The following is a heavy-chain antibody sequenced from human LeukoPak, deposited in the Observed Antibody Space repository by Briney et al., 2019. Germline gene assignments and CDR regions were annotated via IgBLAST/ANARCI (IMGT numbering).Heavy chain of an antibody. Sequence: GGSLRLSCAASGFTFSSYAMSWVRQPPGKGLEWVSAICGSGGSTYYADSVKGRFTISRDYSTNPLYLQMNSLRAEDTAVYYCAKDIVVVPAARAFDAFDIWGQGTMVSVSS. CDR3: AKDIVVVPAARAFDAFDI. J-gene: IGHJ3*02. CDR2: ICGSGGST. CDR1: GFTFSSYA. V-gene: IGHV3-23*01. D-gene: IGHD2-2*01.